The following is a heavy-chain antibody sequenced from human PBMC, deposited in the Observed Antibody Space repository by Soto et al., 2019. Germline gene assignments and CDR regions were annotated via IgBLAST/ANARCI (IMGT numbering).Heavy chain of an antibody. D-gene: IGHD3-22*01. CDR3: AKIYYDSSGYHFDY. J-gene: IGHJ4*02. Sequence: GGSLRLSCVASGFTFSSYAMSWIRQAPGKGLEWVSYISSSSSYTNYADSVKGRFTISRDNAKNSLYLQMNSLRAEDTAVYYCAKIYYDSSGYHFDYWGQGTLVTVSS. V-gene: IGHV3-11*06. CDR2: ISSSSSYT. CDR1: GFTFSSYA.